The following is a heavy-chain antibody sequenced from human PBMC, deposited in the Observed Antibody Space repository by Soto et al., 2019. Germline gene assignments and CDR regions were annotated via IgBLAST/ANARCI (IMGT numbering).Heavy chain of an antibody. D-gene: IGHD6-6*01. V-gene: IGHV4-30-4*01. CDR1: GDSISTADYY. J-gene: IGHJ4*02. CDR3: ARGIYSTSSFFDS. Sequence: TSETLSLTCTVSGDSISTADYYWNWIRQPPGKGLEWIGYIYYSGNTYYIPSLKSRVTISVDTSKNQISLKLNSVTAADTAVYYCARGIYSTSSFFDSWGQGTLVTVSS. CDR2: IYYSGNT.